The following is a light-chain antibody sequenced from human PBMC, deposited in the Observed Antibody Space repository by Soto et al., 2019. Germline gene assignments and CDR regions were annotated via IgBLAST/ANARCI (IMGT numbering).Light chain of an antibody. J-gene: IGKJ1*01. CDR2: KAS. V-gene: IGKV1-5*03. Sequence: DIQMTQSPSTLSASVGDRVTLTCRASQSISSWLAWFQQKPGKAPNLLIYKASSLASGVPSRFSGSGSGTDFTLTISSLQPDDFATYYCQHYNIYPWTFGQGTKVDI. CDR1: QSISSW. CDR3: QHYNIYPWT.